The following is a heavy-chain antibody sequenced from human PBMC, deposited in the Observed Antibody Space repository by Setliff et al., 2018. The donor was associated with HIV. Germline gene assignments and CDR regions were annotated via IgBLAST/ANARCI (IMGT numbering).Heavy chain of an antibody. CDR1: GGSFSGYY. CDR2: INHRGST. J-gene: IGHJ4*02. Sequence: PSETLSLTCAVYGGSFSGYYWSWIRQPPGKGLEWIGEINHRGSTNCNPSLKSRVSISVDTPKNQFSLKLSSVTAADTSVYYCATLKMATIYRDFDYWGQGTQVTVSS. V-gene: IGHV4-34*01. D-gene: IGHD5-12*01. CDR3: ATLKMATIYRDFDY.